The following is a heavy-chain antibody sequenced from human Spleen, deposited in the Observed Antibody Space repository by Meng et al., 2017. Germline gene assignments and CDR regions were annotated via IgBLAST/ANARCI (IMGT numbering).Heavy chain of an antibody. D-gene: IGHD5/OR15-5a*01. CDR3: ARDGFAYSISD. CDR1: GGSISSYF. V-gene: IGHV4-4*07. Sequence: SETLSLTCTVSGGSISSYFWTWIRQPAGKGLEWIGRIYSSGSTNYNPSLKSRVTMSVDTSKNQFSLRLTSVTAADTAVYYCARDGFAYSISDGGQGTLVTVSS. CDR2: IYSSGST. J-gene: IGHJ4*02.